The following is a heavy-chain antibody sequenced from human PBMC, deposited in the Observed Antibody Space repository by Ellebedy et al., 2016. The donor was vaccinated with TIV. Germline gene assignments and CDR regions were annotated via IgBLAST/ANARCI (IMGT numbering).Heavy chain of an antibody. CDR3: AHDNGDL. Sequence: ASVKVSCXASGGSFSSFAISWVRQAPGQGLEWMGGTIPIFDTPNYAQSFQGRLTVTADESTSTAYMELNSLTSDDTAIYYCAHDNGDLWGRGTLITVSS. CDR2: TIPIFDTP. CDR1: GGSFSSFA. D-gene: IGHD3-10*01. V-gene: IGHV1-69*13. J-gene: IGHJ2*01.